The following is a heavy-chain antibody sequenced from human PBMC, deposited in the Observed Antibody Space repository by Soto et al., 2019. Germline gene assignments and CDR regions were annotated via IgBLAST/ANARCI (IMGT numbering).Heavy chain of an antibody. CDR1: GGTFSNYA. CDR2: TIPILGTA. V-gene: IGHV1-69*01. D-gene: IGHD1-1*01. J-gene: IGHJ4*02. CDR3: ARDLGYNSGRALDK. Sequence: QVQLVQSGAEVRRRGSSVKVSCKASGGTFSNYAISWVRQAPGQGLEWMGGTIPILGTANYAQKFEGRVTVTADESMNTAYMELSSLRSEDTALYYCARDLGYNSGRALDKSGQGTLVIVSS.